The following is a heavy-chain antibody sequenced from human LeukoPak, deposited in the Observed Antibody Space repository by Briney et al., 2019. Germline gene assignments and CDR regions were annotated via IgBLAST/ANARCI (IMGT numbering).Heavy chain of an antibody. D-gene: IGHD4-23*01. Sequence: GGSLRLSCAASGFTFSTYDMHWVRQATGKGLEWVSAIGTAGDTYYPGSVKGRFTISRDNAKNSLYLQMNSLRAEDTAVYYCVRDETVTTLVSYYYYGMDVWGQGTTVTVSS. CDR3: VRDETVTTLVSYYYYGMDV. J-gene: IGHJ6*02. V-gene: IGHV3-13*01. CDR2: IGTAGDT. CDR1: GFTFSTYD.